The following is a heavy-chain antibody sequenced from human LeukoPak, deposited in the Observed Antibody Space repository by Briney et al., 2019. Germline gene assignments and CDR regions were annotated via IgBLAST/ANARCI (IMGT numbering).Heavy chain of an antibody. CDR3: ARDLESGYDYYFDY. J-gene: IGHJ4*02. V-gene: IGHV4-31*01. Sequence: SETLSLTCTVSGCSISSGGYYWSRIRQHPGKGLDWIGYIYCSGSTSYNPTLKSKITISVDTSKTQLSLTLSAVTAADTAVSYCARDLESGYDYYFDYWGQGTLVTVSS. CDR1: GCSISSGGYY. CDR2: IYCSGST. D-gene: IGHD5-12*01.